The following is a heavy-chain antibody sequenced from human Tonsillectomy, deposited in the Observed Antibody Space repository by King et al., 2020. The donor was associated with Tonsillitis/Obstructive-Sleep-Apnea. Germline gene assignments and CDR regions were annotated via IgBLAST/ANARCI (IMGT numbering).Heavy chain of an antibody. CDR3: ARGIDFMTSGDAFDI. J-gene: IGHJ3*02. D-gene: IGHD3-3*01. Sequence: VQLVESGGGLVQPGGSLRLSCVVSGLTITLSYMTWVRQAPGKGLEWVSIIFREGRTSHADSVKGRFIISRDNSKKTVLLQMNSLRGEDTAVYYCARGIDFMTSGDAFDIWGQGTVVTVSS. V-gene: IGHV3-66*01. CDR2: IFREGRT. CDR1: GLTITLSY.